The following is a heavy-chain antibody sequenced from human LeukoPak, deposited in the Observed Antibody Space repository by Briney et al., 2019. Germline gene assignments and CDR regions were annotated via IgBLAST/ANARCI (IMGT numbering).Heavy chain of an antibody. J-gene: IGHJ4*02. V-gene: IGHV3-53*01. CDR3: AGGHSSGMTHY. CDR2: MDNGGKE. D-gene: IGHD3-22*01. CDR1: GLTVSNKH. Sequence: PGGSLRLSCAAFGLTVSNKHMSWARQAPGKGLERVTVMDNGGKEYYTDSVKGRFTITRDNSKNTLYLQMNSLRVEDTAIYRCAGGHSSGMTHYWGQGTLVTVSS.